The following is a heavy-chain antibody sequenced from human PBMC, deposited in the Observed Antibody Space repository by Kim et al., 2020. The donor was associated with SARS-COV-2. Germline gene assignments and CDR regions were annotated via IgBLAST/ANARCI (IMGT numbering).Heavy chain of an antibody. D-gene: IGHD3-16*01. CDR3: ASGLGGRFDP. J-gene: IGHJ5*02. V-gene: IGHV6-1*01. CDR2: YF. Sequence: YFDYTMAVKSRITITPDTSKNQGSLQLNSVTPGDTAIYYCASGLGGRFDPWGQGTLVTVSS.